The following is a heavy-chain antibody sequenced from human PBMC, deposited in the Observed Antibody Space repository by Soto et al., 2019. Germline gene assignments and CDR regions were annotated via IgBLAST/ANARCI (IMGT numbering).Heavy chain of an antibody. CDR3: AKVCVAWILIDAFDI. CDR2: ISVGGGST. Sequence: EVQLLESGGGLVQPGGSLRLSCAASGFTFSSYAMSWVRQAPGKGLEWVSAISVGGGSTYYADSVKGRFTISRDNSKNTLYLQMNSLRAEDTAVYYCAKVCVAWILIDAFDIWGQGTMVTVSS. D-gene: IGHD5-12*01. J-gene: IGHJ3*02. V-gene: IGHV3-23*01. CDR1: GFTFSSYA.